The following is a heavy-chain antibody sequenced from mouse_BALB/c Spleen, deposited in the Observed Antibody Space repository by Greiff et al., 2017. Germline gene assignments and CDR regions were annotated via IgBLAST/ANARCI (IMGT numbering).Heavy chain of an antibody. CDR1: GFSLSTYDIG. Sequence: QVTLKESGPGILQPSQTLSLTCSFSGFSLSTYDIGVGWIRQPSGKGLEWLAHIWWNDNKYYNTALKSRLTISKDTSNNQVFLKIASVDTADTATYYCARIVGGNGYFDYWGQGTTLTVSS. D-gene: IGHD1-1*01. CDR2: IWWNDNK. V-gene: IGHV8-11*01. CDR3: ARIVGGNGYFDY. J-gene: IGHJ2*01.